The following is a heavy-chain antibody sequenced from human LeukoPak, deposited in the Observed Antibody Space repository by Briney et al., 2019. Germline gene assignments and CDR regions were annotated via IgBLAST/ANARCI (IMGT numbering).Heavy chain of an antibody. Sequence: SETLSLTCTVSGXSISSSSYYWGWIRQPPGKGLEWIGSIYYSGSTYYNPSLKSRVTISVDTSKNQFSLKLTSVTAADTAVYYCARERGILRGDAFDIWGQGTMVTVSS. J-gene: IGHJ3*02. CDR2: IYYSGST. CDR3: ARERGILRGDAFDI. V-gene: IGHV4-39*07. D-gene: IGHD1-26*01. CDR1: GXSISSSSYY.